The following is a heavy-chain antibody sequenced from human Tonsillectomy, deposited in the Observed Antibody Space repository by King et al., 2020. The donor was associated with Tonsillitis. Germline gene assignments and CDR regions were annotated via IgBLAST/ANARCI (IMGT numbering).Heavy chain of an antibody. Sequence: VQLVESGGGVVQPGRSLRLSCAASGFTFNSFAMHWVRQDPGKGLEWVALISYDGNNEQYADSVKGRFTISRDNSKNTLYLQMNSLRPEDTAVYYCARGALELDYWGQGTLVTVSS. CDR2: ISYDGNNE. CDR1: GFTFNSFA. J-gene: IGHJ4*02. V-gene: IGHV3-30-3*01. CDR3: ARGALELDY.